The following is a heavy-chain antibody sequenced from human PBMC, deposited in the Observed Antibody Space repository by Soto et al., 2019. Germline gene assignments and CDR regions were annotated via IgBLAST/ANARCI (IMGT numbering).Heavy chain of an antibody. D-gene: IGHD6-19*01. Sequence: ASVKVSCKASGYTFTSYGISWVRQAPGQGLEWMGWISAYNGNTNYAQKLQGRVTMTTDTSTSTAYMELRSLRSDDTAVYYCAREGDSSGWYSDNYYYYGMDVWGQGTTVT. CDR1: GYTFTSYG. CDR3: AREGDSSGWYSDNYYYYGMDV. V-gene: IGHV1-18*01. J-gene: IGHJ6*02. CDR2: ISAYNGNT.